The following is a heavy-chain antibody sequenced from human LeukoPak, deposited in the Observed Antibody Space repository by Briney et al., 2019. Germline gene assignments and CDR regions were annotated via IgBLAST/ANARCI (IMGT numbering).Heavy chain of an antibody. CDR3: AREPDYYDSSGWYYFDY. CDR1: GGSFSSYY. CDR2: IYYSGST. V-gene: IGHV4-59*01. J-gene: IGHJ4*02. Sequence: SETLSLTCAVYGGSFSSYYWSWIRQPPGKGLEWIGYIYYSGSTNYNPSLKSRVTISVDTSKNQFSLKLSSVTAADTAVYYCAREPDYYDSSGWYYFDYWGQGTLVTVSS. D-gene: IGHD3-22*01.